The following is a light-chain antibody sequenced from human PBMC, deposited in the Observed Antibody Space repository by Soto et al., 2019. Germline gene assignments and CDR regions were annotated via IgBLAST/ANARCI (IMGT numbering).Light chain of an antibody. CDR3: AAWDDSLSKV. J-gene: IGLJ3*02. V-gene: IGLV1-44*01. Sequence: QSVLTQPPSASGTPGQRVTISCSGTSSNIGSNTVSWYQQVPGTAPKLLIYSNYQRPSGVPDRFSGSKSGTSASLAISGLQSEDEAAYYCAAWDDSLSKVFGGGTKLTVL. CDR2: SNY. CDR1: SSNIGSNT.